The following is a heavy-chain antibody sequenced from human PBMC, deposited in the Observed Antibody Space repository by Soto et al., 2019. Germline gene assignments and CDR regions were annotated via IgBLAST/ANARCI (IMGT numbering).Heavy chain of an antibody. CDR2: ILNDGSNR. V-gene: IGHV3-33*01. CDR1: GFTFSNYG. J-gene: IGHJ6*02. Sequence: QVQLVESGGGVVQPGRSLRLSCAASGFTFSNYGMHWVRQAPGKGLEWVAVILNDGSNRYHADSVKDRFTISRDNSKNTLYVQMNSLRAEDTAVYYCARDAEYSGNGMDVWGQGTTVTVS. CDR3: ARDAEYSGNGMDV. D-gene: IGHD3-10*01.